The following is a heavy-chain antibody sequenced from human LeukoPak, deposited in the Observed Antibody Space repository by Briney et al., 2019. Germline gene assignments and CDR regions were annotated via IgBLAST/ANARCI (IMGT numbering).Heavy chain of an antibody. J-gene: IGHJ3*02. CDR2: IRSKAYGGTT. V-gene: IGHV3-49*04. CDR1: GFTFGDYA. CDR3: TRDQGDADAFDI. Sequence: GGSLRLSCTASGFTFGDYAMSWVRQAPGKGLEWVGFIRSKAYGGTTEYAASVKGRFTISRDDSKSIAYLQMNSLKTEDTAVYYCTRDQGDADAFDIWGQGTMVTVSS.